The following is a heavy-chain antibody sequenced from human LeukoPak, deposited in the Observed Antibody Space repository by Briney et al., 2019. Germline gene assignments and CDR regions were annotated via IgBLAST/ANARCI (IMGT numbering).Heavy chain of an antibody. CDR1: GFTFSSYW. CDR3: AREFGYYDSSGYYSGALDY. Sequence: PGGSLRLSCAASGFTFSSYWMSWVRQAPGKGLEWVSVIYSGGSTYYADSVKGRFTISRDNSKNTLYLQMNSLRAEDTAVYYCAREFGYYDSSGYYSGALDYWGQGTLVTVSS. CDR2: IYSGGST. V-gene: IGHV3-66*01. D-gene: IGHD3-22*01. J-gene: IGHJ4*02.